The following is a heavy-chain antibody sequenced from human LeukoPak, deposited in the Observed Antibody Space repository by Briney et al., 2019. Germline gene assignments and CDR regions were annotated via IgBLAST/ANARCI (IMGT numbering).Heavy chain of an antibody. J-gene: IGHJ3*02. Sequence: TLSLTCTVSGGSISSGGYYWSWIRQHPGKGLEWIGYIYYSGITYYNPSLKSRVTISVDTSKNQFSLKLSSVTAADTAVYYCAREVSPTYYYDSSGWDIWGQGTMVTVSS. CDR2: IYYSGIT. CDR3: AREVSPTYYYDSSGWDI. CDR1: GGSISSGGYY. D-gene: IGHD3-22*01. V-gene: IGHV4-31*03.